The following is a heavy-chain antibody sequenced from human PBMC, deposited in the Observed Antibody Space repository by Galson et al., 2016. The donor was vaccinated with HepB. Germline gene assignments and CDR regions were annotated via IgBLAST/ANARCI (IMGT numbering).Heavy chain of an antibody. CDR2: IYGNDDK. V-gene: IGHV2-5*01. D-gene: IGHD6-13*01. CDR1: GFSISTTGVG. CDR3: APQGGTIAAVGAWFGP. J-gene: IGHJ5*02. Sequence: PALVKPTQTLTLTCTFSGFSISTTGVGVGWIRQPPGKALEWLALIYGNDDKRYSPSLKSRLTITKDTSRNQLVLTMTNMDPVDTATYYYAPQGGTIAAVGAWFGPWGQGVLVTVSS.